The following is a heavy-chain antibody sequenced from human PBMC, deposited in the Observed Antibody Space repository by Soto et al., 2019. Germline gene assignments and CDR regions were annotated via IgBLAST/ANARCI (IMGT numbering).Heavy chain of an antibody. D-gene: IGHD2-21*02. CDR1: GGTFSSYA. J-gene: IGHJ6*02. V-gene: IGHV1-69*06. CDR2: IIPIFGTA. CDR3: AVGIVVVTAINPGGGYYYYGMDV. Sequence: ASVKVSCKASGGTFSSYAISWVRQAPGQGLEWMGGIIPIFGTANYAQKFQGRVTTTADKSTSTAYMELSSLRSEDTAVYYCAVGIVVVTAINPGGGYYYYGMDVWGQGTTVTVSS.